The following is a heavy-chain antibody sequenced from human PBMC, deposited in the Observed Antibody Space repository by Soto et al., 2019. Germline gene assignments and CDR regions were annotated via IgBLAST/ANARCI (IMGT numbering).Heavy chain of an antibody. CDR3: ALVYGGYDNFDY. Sequence: QITLKESGPTLVKPTQTLTLTCTFSGFSLSTSGVGVGWIRQPPGKALEWLALIYWDDDKRYSPSLKSRLTITNDTSKIQVVLTMTNMDPVDTATYFCALVYGGYDNFDYWGQGTLVTISS. CDR2: IYWDDDK. CDR1: GFSLSTSGVG. J-gene: IGHJ4*02. V-gene: IGHV2-5*02. D-gene: IGHD5-12*01.